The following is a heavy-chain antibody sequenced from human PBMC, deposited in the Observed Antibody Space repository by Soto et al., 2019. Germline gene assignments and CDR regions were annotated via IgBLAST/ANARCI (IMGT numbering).Heavy chain of an antibody. CDR1: GXSISSGNYY. J-gene: IGHJ5*02. Sequence: LSLTFSLSGXSISSGNYYWTWIRQAPGKGLEWLGYIAYSGSTYYNPSLKSRVTMSADTSKNQFSLSLTSVTAADTAVYYCAREPYYNFWRGSKPLGWLDPWGQGTLVTV. CDR2: IAYSGST. D-gene: IGHD3-3*01. V-gene: IGHV4-30-4*01. CDR3: AREPYYNFWRGSKPLGWLDP.